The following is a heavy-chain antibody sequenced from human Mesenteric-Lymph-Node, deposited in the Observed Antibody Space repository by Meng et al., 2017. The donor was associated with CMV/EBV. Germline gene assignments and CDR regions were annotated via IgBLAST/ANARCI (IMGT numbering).Heavy chain of an antibody. Sequence: GESLKISCEGSGYSFTNYWIVWVRQMPGKGLEWMGIIYPGDSDTRYSPSFQGQVTISADKSISTAYLQWSSLKASDTAMYYCARRLPYGGDYFDYWGQGTLVTVSS. V-gene: IGHV5-51*01. CDR3: ARRLPYGGDYFDY. CDR1: GYSFTNYW. D-gene: IGHD4-23*01. CDR2: IYPGDSDT. J-gene: IGHJ4*02.